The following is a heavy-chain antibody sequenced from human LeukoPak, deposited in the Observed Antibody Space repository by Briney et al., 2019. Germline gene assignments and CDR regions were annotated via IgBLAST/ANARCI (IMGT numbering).Heavy chain of an antibody. V-gene: IGHV3-64*01. CDR3: ARDSSLPDSSGYYDY. D-gene: IGHD3-22*01. CDR1: GFSFSIHA. J-gene: IGHJ4*02. CDR2: LSSDGSST. Sequence: GGSLRLSCVASGFSFSIHAMHWVRQAPGRGLEYVSSLSSDGSSTFYANSVKGRFTISRDNSKNTLFLQMDTLRAEDTAVYYCARDSSLPDSSGYYDYWGQGTQVTVSS.